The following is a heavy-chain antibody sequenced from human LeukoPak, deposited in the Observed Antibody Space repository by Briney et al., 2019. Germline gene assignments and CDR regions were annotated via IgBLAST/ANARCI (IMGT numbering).Heavy chain of an antibody. Sequence: GGSLRLSCAASGFTFSIYWMHWVRQAPGKGLVWVSRINSDGSSTSYADSVKGRFTISRDNAKNTLYLQMNSLRAEDTAVYYCARVPYYYGSGSYYPYFDYWGQGTLVTVSS. D-gene: IGHD3-10*01. CDR1: GFTFSIYW. CDR3: ARVPYYYGSGSYYPYFDY. J-gene: IGHJ4*02. CDR2: INSDGSST. V-gene: IGHV3-74*01.